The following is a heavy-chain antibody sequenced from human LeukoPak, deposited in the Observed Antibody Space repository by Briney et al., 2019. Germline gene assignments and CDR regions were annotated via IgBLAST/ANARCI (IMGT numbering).Heavy chain of an antibody. CDR3: TTAQIYHHYCMDV. CDR2: IKSKTDGGTT. Sequence: GGSLRLSCAASGFTFSNAWMSWVRQAPGKGLEWVGRIKSKTDGGTTDYAAPVKGRFTISRDDSKNTLYLQMNSLKTEDTAVYYCTTAQIYHHYCMDVWGQETTVTVSS. V-gene: IGHV3-15*01. D-gene: IGHD2/OR15-2a*01. CDR1: GFTFSNAW. J-gene: IGHJ6*02.